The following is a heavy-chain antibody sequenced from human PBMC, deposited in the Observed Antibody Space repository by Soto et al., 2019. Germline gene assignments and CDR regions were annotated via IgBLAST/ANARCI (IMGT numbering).Heavy chain of an antibody. CDR1: GFTFSSYS. J-gene: IGHJ5*02. V-gene: IGHV3-21*01. CDR3: ARYLVGDPGTWFDP. Sequence: PGGSLRLSCAASGFTFSSYSMNWVRQAPGKGLEWVSSISSSSSYIYYADSVKGRFTISRDNAKNSLYLQMNSLRAEDTAVYYCARYLVGDPGTWFDPWGQGTLVTVSS. D-gene: IGHD2-8*02. CDR2: ISSSSSYI.